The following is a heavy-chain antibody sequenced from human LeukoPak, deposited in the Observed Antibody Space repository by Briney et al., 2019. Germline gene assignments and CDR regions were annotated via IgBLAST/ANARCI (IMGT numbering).Heavy chain of an antibody. D-gene: IGHD3-22*01. CDR1: GGSISSGSYY. CDR2: IYTSGST. Sequence: SQTLSLTCTVSGGSISSGSYYWSWIRQPAGKGLEWIGRIYTSGSTNYNPSLKSRVTISVDTSKNQFSLKLSSVTAADTAVYYCARGLDDSSGYYLNYFEYWGQGILVTVSS. J-gene: IGHJ4*02. V-gene: IGHV4-61*02. CDR3: ARGLDDSSGYYLNYFEY.